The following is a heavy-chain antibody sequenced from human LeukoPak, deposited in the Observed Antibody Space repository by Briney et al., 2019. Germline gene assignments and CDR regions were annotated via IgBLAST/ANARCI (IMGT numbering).Heavy chain of an antibody. CDR1: GFTFSNSD. D-gene: IGHD1-26*01. J-gene: IGHJ6*03. Sequence: GGSLRLSCAASGFTFSNSDMHWVRQAPGKGLEWVAGISFDGSNKYCADSVKGRFTISRDNSKNTLYLQMNSLRAEDTAVYYCARDLRIVGATKGGIYYYYYMDVWGKGTTVTVSS. CDR3: ARDLRIVGATKGGIYYYYYMDV. CDR2: ISFDGSNK. V-gene: IGHV3-30*03.